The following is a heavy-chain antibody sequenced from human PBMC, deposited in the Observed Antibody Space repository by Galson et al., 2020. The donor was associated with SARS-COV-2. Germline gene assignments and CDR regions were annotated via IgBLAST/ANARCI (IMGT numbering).Heavy chain of an antibody. CDR3: ARGGNFALGC. D-gene: IGHD3-9*01. J-gene: IGHJ4*02. CDR2: IKQDGSVQ. Sequence: QLGESLKISCAASGFTFSNYWMNWVRQAPGKGLEWVASIKQDGSVQYYVDSVRGRFTISRDNAKNSLYLQMNSLKAEDTAVYFCARGGNFALGCWGQGTLVTVSS. CDR1: GFTFSNYW. V-gene: IGHV3-7*01.